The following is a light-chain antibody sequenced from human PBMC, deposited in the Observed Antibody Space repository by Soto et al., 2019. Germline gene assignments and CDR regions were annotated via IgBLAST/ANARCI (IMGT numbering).Light chain of an antibody. CDR2: GAS. CDR3: QQYGSSLSIT. J-gene: IGKJ5*01. CDR1: QSISSNY. V-gene: IGKV3-20*01. Sequence: EIVLTQSPGTLSLSPGERATLSCRASQSISSNYFAWYQQKPGQAPRLLIYGASSRATAIPDSFSGSGSGTDFTHTISRLEPEDFSVYYCQQYGSSLSITFGQGTRLEIK.